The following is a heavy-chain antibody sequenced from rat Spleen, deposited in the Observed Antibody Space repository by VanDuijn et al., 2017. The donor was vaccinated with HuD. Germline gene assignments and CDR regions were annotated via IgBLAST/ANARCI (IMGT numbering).Heavy chain of an antibody. V-gene: IGHV3-3*01. CDR3: ARWNWEPYYFDY. J-gene: IGHJ2*01. Sequence: EVQLQESGPGLVKPSQSLSLTCSVTGYSITSSYRWNWIRKFPGNKLEWMGYINSAGSTNYNPSLKSRISITRDTSKNQFFLQVNSVTTEDTATYYCARWNWEPYYFDYWGQGVMVTVSS. D-gene: IGHD5-1*01. CDR2: INSAGST. CDR1: GYSITSSYR.